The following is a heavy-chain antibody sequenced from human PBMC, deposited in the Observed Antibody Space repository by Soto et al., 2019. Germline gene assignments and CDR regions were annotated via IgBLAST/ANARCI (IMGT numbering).Heavy chain of an antibody. Sequence: SETLSLTCTVSGGSISSGGYYLSWIRQHPGTGLEWIGDISHSGSTYYNTSLKSRATISVDTSRNQFSLQLTSVTAADTALYFCARHDNMTLGSQYFDYWGQGTLVTVSS. CDR1: GGSISSGGYY. CDR2: ISHSGST. V-gene: IGHV4-31*03. J-gene: IGHJ4*02. D-gene: IGHD1-1*01. CDR3: ARHDNMTLGSQYFDY.